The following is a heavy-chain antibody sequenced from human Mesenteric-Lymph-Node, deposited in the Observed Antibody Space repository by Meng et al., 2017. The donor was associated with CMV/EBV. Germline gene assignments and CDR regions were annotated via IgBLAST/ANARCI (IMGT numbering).Heavy chain of an antibody. V-gene: IGHV1-2*06. J-gene: IGHJ5*02. D-gene: IGHD2/OR15-2a*01. CDR2: INPNSGVS. Sequence: VQLVQSRAEVGKPGVSWMVSCKASGDTFTDFYIHWVRQAPGQGPEWMGRINPNSGVSNSAQNFQGRVTMTRDTSISTAYMELGRLTSDDTAVYYCARDNVNPEGFDPWGQGTLVTVSS. CDR1: GDTFTDFY. CDR3: ARDNVNPEGFDP.